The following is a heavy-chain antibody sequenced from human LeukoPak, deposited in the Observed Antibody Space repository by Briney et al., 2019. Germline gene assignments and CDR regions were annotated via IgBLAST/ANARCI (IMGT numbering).Heavy chain of an antibody. J-gene: IGHJ4*02. Sequence: KPWGSLRLSCAASGFTFSSYSMNWVRQAPGKGLEWVSSISSSSSYIYYADSVKGRFTISRDNAKNSLYLQMNSLRAEDTAVYYCARNPPNRYCSSTSCCPFDYWGQGTLVTVSS. D-gene: IGHD2-2*01. CDR2: ISSSSSYI. CDR1: GFTFSSYS. V-gene: IGHV3-21*01. CDR3: ARNPPNRYCSSTSCCPFDY.